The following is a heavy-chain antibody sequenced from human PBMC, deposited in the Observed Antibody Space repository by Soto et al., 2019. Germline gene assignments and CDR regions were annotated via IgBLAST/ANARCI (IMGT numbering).Heavy chain of an antibody. CDR3: ARESEDLTSNFDY. Sequence: LRLSCSASGFTFTRYSMNWVRQAPGKGLEWVSSISSTTNYIYYADSMKGRFTVSRDNAKNSVYLEMNSLSAEDTAVYYCARESEDLTSNFDYWGQGTLVTVSS. V-gene: IGHV3-21*01. CDR2: ISSTTNYI. J-gene: IGHJ4*02. CDR1: GFTFTRYS.